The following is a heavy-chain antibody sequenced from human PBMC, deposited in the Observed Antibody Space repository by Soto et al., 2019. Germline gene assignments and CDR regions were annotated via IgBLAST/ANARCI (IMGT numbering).Heavy chain of an antibody. CDR3: VRDDIGLGIDY. Sequence: SETLSLTCTVSGGSISKYYWSCIRQPPGKGLEWIGCIFYSGSTNYSPSLRSRVTISVDTSKNQFSLELSSVTAADTAVYYCVRDDIGLGIDYWGLGTLVTVSS. D-gene: IGHD1-26*01. V-gene: IGHV4-59*01. CDR2: IFYSGST. J-gene: IGHJ4*02. CDR1: GGSISKYY.